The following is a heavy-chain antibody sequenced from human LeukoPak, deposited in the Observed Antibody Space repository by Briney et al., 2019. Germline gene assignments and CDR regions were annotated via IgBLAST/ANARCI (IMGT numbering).Heavy chain of an antibody. D-gene: IGHD2-15*01. V-gene: IGHV1-3*01. CDR1: GYTFSSYA. Sequence: ASVKVSCKASGYTFSSYAMQGVRQAPGQRLEWMGWINAGNGDTKYAQKFQGRVTITRDTSASTAYMDLSSLRSEDTAVYYCAIHCTGGSCSRSYYFDYWGQGTLVTVSS. J-gene: IGHJ4*02. CDR3: AIHCTGGSCSRSYYFDY. CDR2: INAGNGDT.